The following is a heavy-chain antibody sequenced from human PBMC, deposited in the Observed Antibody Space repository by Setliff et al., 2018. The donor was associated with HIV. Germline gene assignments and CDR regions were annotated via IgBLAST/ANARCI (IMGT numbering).Heavy chain of an antibody. CDR1: GFTFSSYW. D-gene: IGHD4-17*01. V-gene: IGHV3-7*01. CDR2: IKQDGSEK. J-gene: IGHJ3*01. Sequence: GGSLRLSCAASGFTFSSYWMSWVRQAPGEGLEWVANIKQDGSEKYYVDSVKGRFTISRDNAKNSLYLQMNSLRAEDTAVYYCAKVLPSHTDGAFDVWGPGTMVTVSS. CDR3: AKVLPSHTDGAFDV.